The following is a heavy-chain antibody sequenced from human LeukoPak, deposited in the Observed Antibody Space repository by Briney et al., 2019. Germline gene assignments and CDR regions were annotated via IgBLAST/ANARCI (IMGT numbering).Heavy chain of an antibody. CDR1: GGSISSSNW. CDR2: IYHSGST. CDR3: ARQGRVYAFDI. D-gene: IGHD3-10*01. V-gene: IGHV4-4*02. Sequence: SETLSLTCAVSGGSISSSNWWSWVRQPPGKGLEWIGEIYHSGSTNYNPSLKSRVTISVDTSKNQFSLKLSSVTAADTAVYYCARQGRVYAFDIWGQGTMVTVSS. J-gene: IGHJ3*02.